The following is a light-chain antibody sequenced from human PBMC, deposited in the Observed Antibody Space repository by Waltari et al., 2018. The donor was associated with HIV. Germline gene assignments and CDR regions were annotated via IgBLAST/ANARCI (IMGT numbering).Light chain of an antibody. J-gene: IGLJ1*01. V-gene: IGLV1-44*01. CDR1: SSNIGSNT. CDR2: SNN. CDR3: SAWDDSLNGLV. Sequence: QSVLTQPPSASGTPGQRVTIYCSGSSSNIGSNTVIWYQQPPGTAPKLLIYSNNQRPSGVPDRSPGAKSGTSASLAISGPQLEDEADYYCSAWDDSLNGLVFGTGTKVTVL.